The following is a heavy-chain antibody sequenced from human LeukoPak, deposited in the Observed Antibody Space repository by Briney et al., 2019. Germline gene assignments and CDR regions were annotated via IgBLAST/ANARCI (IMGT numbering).Heavy chain of an antibody. CDR2: MYFGGSS. CDR1: GGSLSSYY. V-gene: IGHV4-59*01. J-gene: IGHJ4*02. CDR3: TRASRRYSYGFAEY. Sequence: SETLSLTCTVSGGSLSSYYWSWIRQPPGKGLEWIGYMYFGGSSNYNTSLKSRVTISVDTSKNQLSLNLNSVTAADTAVYYCTRASRRYSYGFAEYWGQGTLVTVSS. D-gene: IGHD5-18*01.